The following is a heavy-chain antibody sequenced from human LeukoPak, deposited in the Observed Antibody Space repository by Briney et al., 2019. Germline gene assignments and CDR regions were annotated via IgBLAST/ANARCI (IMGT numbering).Heavy chain of an antibody. Sequence: SETLSLTCAVYGGSFSGYYWSWIRQPPGKGLEWIGEINHSGSTNYNPSLKSRVTISVDTSKNQFSLKLSSVTAADTVVYYCARVIGWYVFGGDAFDIWGQGTMVTVSS. J-gene: IGHJ3*02. CDR1: GGSFSGYY. V-gene: IGHV4-34*01. CDR2: INHSGST. CDR3: ARVIGWYVFGGDAFDI. D-gene: IGHD6-19*01.